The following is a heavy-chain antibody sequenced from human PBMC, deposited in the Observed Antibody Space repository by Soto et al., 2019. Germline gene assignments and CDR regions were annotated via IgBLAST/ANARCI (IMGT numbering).Heavy chain of an antibody. CDR3: AKDIEAAAGPPDAFDI. D-gene: IGHD6-13*01. J-gene: IGHJ3*02. Sequence: GGSLRLSCAASGFTFSSYAMSWVRQAPGKGLEWVSAISGSGGSTYYADSVKGRFTISRDNSKNTLYLQMNSLRAEDTAVYYCAKDIEAAAGPPDAFDIWGQGTMVTVSS. CDR1: GFTFSSYA. CDR2: ISGSGGST. V-gene: IGHV3-23*01.